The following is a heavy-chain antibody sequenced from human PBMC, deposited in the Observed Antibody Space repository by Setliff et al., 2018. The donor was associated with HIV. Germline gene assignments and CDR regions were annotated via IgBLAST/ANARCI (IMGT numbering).Heavy chain of an antibody. CDR1: GFTFSNSW. J-gene: IGHJ3*01. CDR2: INSDGSST. Sequence: GSLRLSCAASGFTFSNSWMNWVRQAPGKGLVWVSRINSDGSSTTYADSVKGRFTISRDNAKNTLYRQMNSLRAEDTAVYYCARDLHWGRDLGHAFEGWGQGTMVTVSS. CDR3: ARDLHWGRDLGHAFEG. D-gene: IGHD3-16*01. V-gene: IGHV3-74*01.